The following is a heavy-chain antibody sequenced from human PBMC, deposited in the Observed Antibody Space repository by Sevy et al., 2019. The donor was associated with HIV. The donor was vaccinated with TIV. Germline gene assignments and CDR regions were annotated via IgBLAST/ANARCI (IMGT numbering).Heavy chain of an antibody. V-gene: IGHV4-39*01. J-gene: IGHJ4*02. Sequence: SDTLSLTCTVSGGSISSDSYYWGWIRQTPGKGLEWIGNIYYSGSTYYNPSLQSRVTISVDTPKNQFSLNLNSVTAADTAVYYCARRTAYYFDSWGQGTLVTVSS. CDR3: ARRTAYYFDS. CDR2: IYYSGST. CDR1: GGSISSDSYY.